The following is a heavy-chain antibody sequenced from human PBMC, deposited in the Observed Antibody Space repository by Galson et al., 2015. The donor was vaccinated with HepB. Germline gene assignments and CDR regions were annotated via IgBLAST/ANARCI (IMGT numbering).Heavy chain of an antibody. CDR2: ISYDGSNK. Sequence: SCKASGGTFSSYGMHWVRQAPGKGLEWVAVISYDGSNKYYADSVKGRFTISRDNSKNTLYLQMNSLRAEDTAVYYCACPSGDDYSNYSHDYWGQGTLVTVSS. V-gene: IGHV3-30*03. CDR3: ACPSGDDYSNYSHDY. CDR1: GGTFSSYG. J-gene: IGHJ4*02. D-gene: IGHD4-11*01.